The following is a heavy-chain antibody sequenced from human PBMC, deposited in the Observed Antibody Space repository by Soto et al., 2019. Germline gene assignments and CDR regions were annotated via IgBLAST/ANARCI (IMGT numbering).Heavy chain of an antibody. CDR3: AREAEDGSYSGYYYGMDV. Sequence: ASVKVSCKASGYTFTSYGISWVRQAPGQGLEWMGWISAYNGNTNYAQKLQGRVTMTTDTSTSTAYMELRSLRSDDTAVYYCAREAEDGSYSGYYYGMDVWGQGTTVTVYS. D-gene: IGHD1-26*01. CDR2: ISAYNGNT. V-gene: IGHV1-18*04. CDR1: GYTFTSYG. J-gene: IGHJ6*02.